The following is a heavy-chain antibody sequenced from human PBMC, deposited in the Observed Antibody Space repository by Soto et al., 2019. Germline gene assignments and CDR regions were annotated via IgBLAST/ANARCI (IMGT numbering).Heavy chain of an antibody. D-gene: IGHD3-10*01. J-gene: IGHJ5*02. V-gene: IGHV4-4*02. CDR3: ARHEGWTGPAP. Sequence: QVHLQESGPGLVKPSETLSLTCAVSGASIGRGGWWRWARQPPGTGLEWIAEIFHDGNTNYSPSLKSRVTISVDKSQKQFSLNVYSVTAADTAIYYCARHEGWTGPAPWGQGTLVTVSS. CDR1: GASIGRGGW. CDR2: IFHDGNT.